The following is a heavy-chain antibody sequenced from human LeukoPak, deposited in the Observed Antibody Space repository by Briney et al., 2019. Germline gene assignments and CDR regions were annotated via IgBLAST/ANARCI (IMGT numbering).Heavy chain of an antibody. D-gene: IGHD6-6*01. V-gene: IGHV3-7*01. J-gene: IGHJ4*02. CDR2: MRDDGSEE. CDR3: ARGAARYFDY. Sequence: GGSLRLSCAASGFTFRRHWMSWVRQAPGKGLEWVANMRDDGSEEFYVNSVKGRFTISRDNAKNSLYLQMNSLRAEDTAVYYCARGAARYFDYWGQGTLVTVSS. CDR1: GFTFRRHW.